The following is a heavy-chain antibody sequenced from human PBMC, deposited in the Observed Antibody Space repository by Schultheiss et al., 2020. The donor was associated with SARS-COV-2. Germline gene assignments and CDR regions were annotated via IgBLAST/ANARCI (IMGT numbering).Heavy chain of an antibody. V-gene: IGHV1-2*06. CDR2: INPNSGGT. D-gene: IGHD1-1*01. CDR1: GYTFTGYY. Sequence: GESLKISCKASGYTFTGYYMHWVRQAPGQGLEWMGRINPNSGGTNYAQKFQGRVTMTRDTSISTAYMELSRLRSDDTAVYYCARGRYNWNGYWFDPWGQGTLVTVSS. J-gene: IGHJ5*02. CDR3: ARGRYNWNGYWFDP.